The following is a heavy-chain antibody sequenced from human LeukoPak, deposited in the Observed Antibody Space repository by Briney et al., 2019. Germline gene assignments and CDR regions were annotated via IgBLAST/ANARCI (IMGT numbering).Heavy chain of an antibody. CDR2: IYPGDSDT. D-gene: IGHD3-9*01. Sequence: GESLKISCKGSGYSFTSYWIGWVRHMPGKGLEWMGIIYPGDSDTRYSPSFQGQVTISADKSISTAHLQWSSLKASDTAMYYCARQDYDILTGYNIWGQGTLVTVSS. V-gene: IGHV5-51*01. CDR3: ARQDYDILTGYNI. CDR1: GYSFTSYW. J-gene: IGHJ4*02.